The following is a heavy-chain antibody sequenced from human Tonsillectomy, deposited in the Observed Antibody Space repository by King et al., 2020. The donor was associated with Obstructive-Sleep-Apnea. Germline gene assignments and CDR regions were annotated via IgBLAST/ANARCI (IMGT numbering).Heavy chain of an antibody. V-gene: IGHV3-23*04. Sequence: VQLVESGGGLVQPGGSLRLSCVASGFTFSTYAMNWVRQAPGKGLEWVSTVSGSGGNTYYADSVKGRFTISRDNSKNTLYLQMHSLRAEDAAIYYCAKDLRVFADLMFSSSWYLFDYWGQGTLVTVSS. D-gene: IGHD6-13*01. CDR3: AKDLRVFADLMFSSSWYLFDY. J-gene: IGHJ4*02. CDR1: GFTFSTYA. CDR2: VSGSGGNT.